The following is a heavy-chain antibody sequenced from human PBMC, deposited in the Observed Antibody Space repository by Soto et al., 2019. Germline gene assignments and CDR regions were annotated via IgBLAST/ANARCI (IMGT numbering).Heavy chain of an antibody. V-gene: IGHV4-59*01. CDR1: GGSINTYY. D-gene: IGHD6-19*01. Sequence: SETRSLTWTVSGGSINTYYWSWIRQPPGKGLEWIGYVNHSGNSAHSPSLKSRVTISIDTSKKQVSLKLNSVTAADTAVYYCARNWFSVAGRFHFDYWGQGIPVTVSS. CDR3: ARNWFSVAGRFHFDY. J-gene: IGHJ4*02. CDR2: VNHSGNS.